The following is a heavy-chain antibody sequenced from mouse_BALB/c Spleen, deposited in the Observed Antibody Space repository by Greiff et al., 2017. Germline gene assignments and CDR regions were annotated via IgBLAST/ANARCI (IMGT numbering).Heavy chain of an antibody. Sequence: VQLKESGGGLVKPGGSLKLSCAASGFAFSSYDMSWVRQTPEKRLEWVAYISSGGGSTYYPDTVKGRFTISRDNAKNTLYLQMSSLKSEDTAMYYCARHGPLIYAMDYWGQGTSVTVSS. D-gene: IGHD6-1*01. CDR1: GFAFSSYD. J-gene: IGHJ4*01. CDR2: ISSGGGST. V-gene: IGHV5-12-1*01. CDR3: ARHGPLIYAMDY.